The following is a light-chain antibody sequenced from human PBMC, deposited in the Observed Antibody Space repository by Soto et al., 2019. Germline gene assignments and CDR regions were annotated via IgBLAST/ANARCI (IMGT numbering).Light chain of an antibody. J-gene: IGKJ5*01. V-gene: IGKV1-33*01. Sequence: DIQMTQSPSSLSASVGDRVTITCQASQNINNYLNWYQQKPGRAPKLLIYDASNSEAGVPLRLRGSGSGTDFTFPISRLQPEDVATYYCQQYETLPTFGQGTRLEIK. CDR2: DAS. CDR3: QQYETLPT. CDR1: QNINNY.